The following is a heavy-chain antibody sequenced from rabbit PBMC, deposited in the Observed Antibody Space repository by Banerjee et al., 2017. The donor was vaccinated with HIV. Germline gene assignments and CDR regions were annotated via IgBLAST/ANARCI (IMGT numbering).Heavy chain of an antibody. CDR1: GLDFSSSYW. D-gene: IGHD1-1*01. CDR3: ARDWASDSGYALEL. Sequence: QQQLVESGGGLVKPGASLTLTCTASGLDFSSSYWIWWVRQAPGMGPEWSACIDAGSSGSTWYASWAKGRFTISKTSSTTVTLQMTSLTAADTATYFCARDWASDSGYALELWGPGTLVTVS. CDR2: IDAGSSGST. J-gene: IGHJ4*01. V-gene: IGHV1S45*01.